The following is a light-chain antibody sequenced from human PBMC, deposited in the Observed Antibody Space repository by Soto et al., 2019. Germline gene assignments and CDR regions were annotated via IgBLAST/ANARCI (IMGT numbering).Light chain of an antibody. V-gene: IGLV2-11*01. CDR3: CLYAVTFYV. J-gene: IGLJ1*01. Sequence: QSVLTQPRSVSGSPGQSVTISCTGTSSDVGGYNYVSWYQQHPGKAPKLMIYDVTKRPSGVPDRFSGSKSGNTASLTISGLQAEDEADYYCCLYAVTFYVFGTGTKVTVL. CDR1: SSDVGGYNY. CDR2: DVT.